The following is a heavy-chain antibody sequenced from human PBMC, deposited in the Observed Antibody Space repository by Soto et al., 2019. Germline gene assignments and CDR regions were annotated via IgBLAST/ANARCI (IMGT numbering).Heavy chain of an antibody. V-gene: IGHV3-7*04. CDR3: ARDRRYSSSWYDY. D-gene: IGHD6-13*01. CDR2: IKQDGSEK. Sequence: GGSLRLSCAASGFTFSSYWMSWVRQAPGKGLEWVANIKQDGSEKYYVDSVEGRFTISRDNAKNSLYLQMNSLRAEDTAVYYCARDRRYSSSWYDYWGQGTLVTVSS. J-gene: IGHJ4*02. CDR1: GFTFSSYW.